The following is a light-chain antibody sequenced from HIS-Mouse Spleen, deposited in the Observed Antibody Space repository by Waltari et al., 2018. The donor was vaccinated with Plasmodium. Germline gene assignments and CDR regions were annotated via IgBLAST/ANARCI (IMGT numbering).Light chain of an antibody. J-gene: IGLJ3*02. CDR1: SSDVGGYNY. CDR2: DVS. Sequence: QSALTQPRSVSGSPGQSVTISCTGTSSDVGGYNYVSWYQQHPGKAPKLMIYDVSKRPSGVPERFSGSKFGNTGSLTISGLQAEDEAEYYCCSYAGSYTDWVFGGGTKLTVL. CDR3: CSYAGSYTDWV. V-gene: IGLV2-11*01.